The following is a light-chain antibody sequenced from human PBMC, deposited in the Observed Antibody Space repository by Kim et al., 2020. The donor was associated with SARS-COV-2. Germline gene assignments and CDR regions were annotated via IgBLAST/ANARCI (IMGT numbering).Light chain of an antibody. V-gene: IGLV2-14*03. CDR2: DVS. Sequence: SITSSCSGTSSDVGGYKYVSWYQQHPGKAPKFIIYDVSKRPSGVSNRFSGSKSGNTASLTISGLQAEDEADYYCSSYTSSATWVFGGGTQLTVL. CDR1: SSDVGGYKY. CDR3: SSYTSSATWV. J-gene: IGLJ3*02.